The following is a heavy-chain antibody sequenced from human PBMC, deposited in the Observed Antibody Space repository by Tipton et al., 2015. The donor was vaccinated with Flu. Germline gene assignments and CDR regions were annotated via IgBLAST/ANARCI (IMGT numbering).Heavy chain of an antibody. D-gene: IGHD2-2*01. J-gene: IGHJ4*02. V-gene: IGHV3-7*03. CDR2: IKQDGSEK. CDR3: AKGLGYCSSTTCYRPEDY. CDR1: EFTFSSYW. Sequence: GSLRLSCAASEFTFSSYWMNWVRQAPGKGLEWVANIKQDGSEKYYVDSVKGRFTISRDNSKNTLYLEMNSLRVEDTAIYYCAKGLGYCSSTTCYRPEDYWGQGTLVTVSS.